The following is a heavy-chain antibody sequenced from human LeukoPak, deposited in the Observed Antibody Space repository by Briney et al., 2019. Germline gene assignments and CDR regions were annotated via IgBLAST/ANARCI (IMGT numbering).Heavy chain of an antibody. Sequence: PSGTLSLTCTASGYSISSGYYWGWIRQPPGKGLEWIGSIYDSGSTNYNPSLKSRVTISVDTSKNQFSLKLSSVTAADTAVYYCARSRLLLGNDYWGQGTLVTVSS. CDR2: IYDSGST. D-gene: IGHD2-8*02. CDR3: ARSRLLLGNDY. V-gene: IGHV4-38-2*02. J-gene: IGHJ4*02. CDR1: GYSISSGYY.